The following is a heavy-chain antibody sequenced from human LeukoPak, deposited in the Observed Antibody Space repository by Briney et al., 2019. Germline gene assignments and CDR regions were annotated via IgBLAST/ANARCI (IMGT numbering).Heavy chain of an antibody. Sequence: PGGSLRLSCAASGFTFSSYYWMHWFCQAPGKGLVWVSRIKSDEITTNYADSVKGRFTISRDNAKNTLYLQMNSLRAEDTAVYYCARGAWTAYYFDYWGQGTLVTVSS. D-gene: IGHD3/OR15-3a*01. V-gene: IGHV3-74*01. CDR3: ARGAWTAYYFDY. CDR1: GFTFSSYYW. J-gene: IGHJ4*02. CDR2: IKSDEITT.